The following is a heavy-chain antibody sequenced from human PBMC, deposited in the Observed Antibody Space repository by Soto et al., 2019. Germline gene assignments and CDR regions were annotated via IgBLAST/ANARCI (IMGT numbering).Heavy chain of an antibody. Sequence: QVQLVQSGAEVKKPGASVKVSCKTSGYTFSNYGINWVRQAPGQGLEWMGWINAYNGKTNFAQRLQGRVILTTDTSTSTAYMELMSLRSDDTAVYYCARGSSPVDFDYWGQGTLVTVSS. CDR3: ARGSSPVDFDY. J-gene: IGHJ4*02. CDR2: INAYNGKT. V-gene: IGHV1-18*01. CDR1: GYTFSNYG. D-gene: IGHD6-13*01.